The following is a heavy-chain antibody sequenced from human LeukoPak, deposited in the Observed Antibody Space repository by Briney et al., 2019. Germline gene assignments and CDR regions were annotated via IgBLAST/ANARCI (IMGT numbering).Heavy chain of an antibody. V-gene: IGHV3-11*04. D-gene: IGHD2-15*01. CDR3: ASLSYCSGGSCHHDY. CDR2: ISSSGSTI. CDR1: GFTFSDYY. Sequence: GGSLRLSCAASGFTFSDYYMSWIRQAPGKGLEWVSYISSSGSTIYYADSVKGRFTISRDNAKNSLYLQMNSLRAEDTAVYYCASLSYCSGGSCHHDYWGQGTLVTVSS. J-gene: IGHJ4*02.